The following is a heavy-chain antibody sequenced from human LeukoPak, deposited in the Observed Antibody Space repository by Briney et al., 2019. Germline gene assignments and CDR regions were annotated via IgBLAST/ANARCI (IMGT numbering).Heavy chain of an antibody. J-gene: IGHJ4*02. CDR1: GGSFSGYY. D-gene: IGHD3-10*01. CDR3: ARGGGYYYGSGSPVGY. Sequence: SETLSLTCAVYGGSFSGYYWSWIRQPPGKGLEWIGEINHSGSTNYNPPLKSRVTISVDTSKNQFSLKLSSVTAADTAVHYCARGGGYYYGSGSPVGYWGQGTLVTVSS. CDR2: INHSGST. V-gene: IGHV4-34*01.